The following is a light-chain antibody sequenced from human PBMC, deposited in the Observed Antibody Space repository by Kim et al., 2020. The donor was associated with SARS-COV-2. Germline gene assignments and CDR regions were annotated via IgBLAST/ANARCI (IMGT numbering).Light chain of an antibody. J-gene: IGKJ1*01. CDR3: LQDYTYPWT. CDR1: QGIRND. V-gene: IGKV1-6*01. CDR2: AAS. Sequence: ASIGDRVTITCRPSQGIRNDLSWYQQKPGQAPEVLVYAASSLQPGVPSRFSGSGSDTDFTLTISSLQPEDAATYYCLQDYTYPWTFGQGTKVDIK.